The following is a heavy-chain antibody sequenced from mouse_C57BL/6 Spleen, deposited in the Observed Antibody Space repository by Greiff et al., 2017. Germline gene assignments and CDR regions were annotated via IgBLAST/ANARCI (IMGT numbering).Heavy chain of an antibody. CDR3: ARGGYYGSSSLFDY. CDR1: GYAFTNYL. D-gene: IGHD1-1*01. CDR2: INPGSGGT. Sequence: VQLQQSGAELVRPGTSVKVSCKASGYAFTNYLIEWVKQRPGQGLEWIGVINPGSGGTNYNEKFKGKATLTADKSSSTAYMQLSGLTSENSAVYFCARGGYYGSSSLFDYWGQGTTLTVSA. V-gene: IGHV1-54*01. J-gene: IGHJ2*01.